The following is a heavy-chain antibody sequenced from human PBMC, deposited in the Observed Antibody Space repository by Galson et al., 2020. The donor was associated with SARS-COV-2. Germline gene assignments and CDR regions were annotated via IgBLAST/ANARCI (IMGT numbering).Heavy chain of an antibody. D-gene: IGHD3-22*01. CDR2: IYYTGNT. J-gene: IGHJ2*01. CDR1: GDTISRNSYY. CDR3: ARLYYYDSSGYLHGYFDL. Sequence: SETLSLTCSVSGDTISRNSYYWGWVRQPPGKGLEWIGSIYYTGNTYYNPSLKSRVAISVDRSKNQFSLKLTSVTAADTAVYYCARLYYYDSSGYLHGYFDLWGRGTLVTVSS. V-gene: IGHV4-39*07.